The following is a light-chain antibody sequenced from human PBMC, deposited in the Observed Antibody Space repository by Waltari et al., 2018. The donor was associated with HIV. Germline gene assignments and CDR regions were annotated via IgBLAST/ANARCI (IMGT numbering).Light chain of an antibody. CDR3: QQYNNWPPYT. Sequence: EIVMTQSPATLSVSPGERAILSCRASQSVSSNLAWYQQKPGQAPRLLIYSASTRATGVPARCSGSGSGTDFTLTISSLQSEDFAVYHCQQYNNWPPYTFGQGTRLEIK. CDR1: QSVSSN. V-gene: IGKV3-15*01. J-gene: IGKJ2*01. CDR2: SAS.